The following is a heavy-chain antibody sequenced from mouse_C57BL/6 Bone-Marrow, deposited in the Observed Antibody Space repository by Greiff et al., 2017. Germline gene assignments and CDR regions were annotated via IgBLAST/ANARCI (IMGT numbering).Heavy chain of an antibody. CDR2: INPSSGYT. V-gene: IGHV1-4*01. J-gene: IGHJ3*01. CDR3: ARGDTMVTSCAY. CDR1: GYTFTSYT. Sequence: QVQLQQSGAELARPGASVKMSCKASGYTFTSYTMHWVKQRPGQGLEWIGYINPSSGYTKYNQKFKDKATLTADKPSSTAYMQLSSLTSGDCAVYYCARGDTMVTSCAYWGQGTLGTVSA. D-gene: IGHD2-2*01.